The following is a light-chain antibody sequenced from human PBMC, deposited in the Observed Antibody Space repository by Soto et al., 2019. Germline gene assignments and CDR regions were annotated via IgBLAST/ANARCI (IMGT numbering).Light chain of an antibody. J-gene: IGKJ1*01. Sequence: EIVMTHSPATLSVSPGERATLSCRASQTVIRNLAWYQQKHGQTPRLLIYGASTRATGIPARFSGSGSGTALALTISSLQPEDFAAYYCQQYAIWPQQTVGQGTKVDIK. CDR1: QTVIRN. CDR2: GAS. CDR3: QQYAIWPQQT. V-gene: IGKV3-15*01.